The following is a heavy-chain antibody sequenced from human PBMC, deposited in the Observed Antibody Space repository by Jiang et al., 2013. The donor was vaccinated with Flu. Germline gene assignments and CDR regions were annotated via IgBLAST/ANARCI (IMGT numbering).Heavy chain of an antibody. J-gene: IGHJ4*02. V-gene: IGHV1-3*01. Sequence: RQAPGQRLECVGWINAGNGDKKYAQKFQGRVTISMDTSASTAFLELNRLTSEDTALYYCARATSGWYLFDYWGQGSLVTVS. D-gene: IGHD6-19*01. CDR2: INAGNGDK. CDR3: ARATSGWYLFDY.